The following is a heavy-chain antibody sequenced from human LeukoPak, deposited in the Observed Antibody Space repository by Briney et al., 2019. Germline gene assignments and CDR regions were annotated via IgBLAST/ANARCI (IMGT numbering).Heavy chain of an antibody. D-gene: IGHD6-6*01. CDR2: ISGSGGST. Sequence: SGGSLRLSCAASGFTFSNYAMSWVRQAPGKGLEWVSAISGSGGSTYYADSVKGRFTISRDNSKNTLYLQTNSLRAEDTAVYYCAKDRVISSSSEGNWFDPWGQGTLVTVSS. J-gene: IGHJ5*02. CDR3: AKDRVISSSSEGNWFDP. V-gene: IGHV3-23*01. CDR1: GFTFSNYA.